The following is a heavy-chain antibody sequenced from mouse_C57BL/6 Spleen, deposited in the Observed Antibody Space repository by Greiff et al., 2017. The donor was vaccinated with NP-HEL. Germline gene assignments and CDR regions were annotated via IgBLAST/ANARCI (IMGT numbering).Heavy chain of an antibody. CDR1: GFTFSDYG. CDR3: ARSRDTIYYDYFAY. CDR2: ISSGSSTI. D-gene: IGHD2-4*01. V-gene: IGHV5-17*01. Sequence: EVKLMESGGGLVKPGGSLKLSCAASGFTFSDYGMHWVRQAPEKGLEWVAYISSGSSTIYYADTVKGRFTISRDNAKNTLFLQMTSLRSEDTAMYYCARSRDTIYYDYFAYWGQGTLVTVSA. J-gene: IGHJ3*01.